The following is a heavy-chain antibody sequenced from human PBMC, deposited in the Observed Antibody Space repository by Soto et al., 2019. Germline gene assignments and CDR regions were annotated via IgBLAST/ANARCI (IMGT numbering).Heavy chain of an antibody. V-gene: IGHV4-59*12. Sequence: PSETLSLTCAVYGGSFSGYFWSWIRQPPGKGLEWIGDIYYSGSTNYNPSLKSRVTMSVDTSKNQISLKLSSVTAADTAVYFCARDRAHGFDIWGQGTMVTVSS. CDR1: GGSFSGYF. J-gene: IGHJ3*02. CDR2: IYYSGST. CDR3: ARDRAHGFDI.